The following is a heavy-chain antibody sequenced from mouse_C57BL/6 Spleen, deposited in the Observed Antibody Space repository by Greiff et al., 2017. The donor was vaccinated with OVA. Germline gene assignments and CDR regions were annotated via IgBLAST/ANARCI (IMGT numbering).Heavy chain of an antibody. V-gene: IGHV2-2*01. CDR1: GFSLTSYG. Sequence: QVQLKQSGPGLVQPSQSLSITCTVSGFSLTSYGVHWVRQSPGKGLEWLGVIWSGGSTDYNAAFISRLSISKDNSKSQVFFKMNSLQADDTAIYYCARSFYEYDSWFAYWGQGTLVTVSA. CDR3: ARSFYEYDSWFAY. D-gene: IGHD2-4*01. CDR2: IWSGGST. J-gene: IGHJ3*01.